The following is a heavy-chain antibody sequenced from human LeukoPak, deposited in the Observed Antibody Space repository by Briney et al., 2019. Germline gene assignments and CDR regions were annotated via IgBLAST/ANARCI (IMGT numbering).Heavy chain of an antibody. CDR3: AKESGTVTTPFVDY. D-gene: IGHD4-17*01. CDR1: GFTFNSYG. V-gene: IGHV3-33*06. Sequence: PGRSLRLSCAASGFTFNSYGMHWVRQAPGKGLEGVAVIWYDGSNKYYADSVRGRFTISRDNSKNTLYLQMNSLRAEDTAVYYCAKESGTVTTPFVDYWGQGTQVTASS. J-gene: IGHJ4*02. CDR2: IWYDGSNK.